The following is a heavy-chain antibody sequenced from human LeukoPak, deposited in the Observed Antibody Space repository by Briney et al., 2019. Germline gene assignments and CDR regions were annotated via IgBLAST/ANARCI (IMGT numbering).Heavy chain of an antibody. CDR3: TRTAVPAAPVDY. CDR1: GFTFGDYA. CDR2: IRSKAYGGTT. J-gene: IGHJ4*02. Sequence: GGSLRLSCTTSGFTFGDYAMSWVRQAPGKGLEWVGFIRSKAYGGTTEYAASVKGRFTISRDDAKSIAYLQMKSLKTEDTAVYYCTRTAVPAAPVDYWGQGTLVTVSS. V-gene: IGHV3-49*04. D-gene: IGHD2-2*01.